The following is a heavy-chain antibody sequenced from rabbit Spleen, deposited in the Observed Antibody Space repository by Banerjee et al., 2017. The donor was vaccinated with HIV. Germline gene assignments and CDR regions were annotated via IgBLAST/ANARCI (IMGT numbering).Heavy chain of an antibody. D-gene: IGHD8-1*01. CDR2: IGTGSENT. V-gene: IGHV1S40*01. Sequence: QSLEESGGDLVKPGASLTLTCTASGFSFSSSYWICWVRQAPGKGLEWIGCIGTGSENTWYASWAKGRITISKASSTTVTLQMTSLTVADTATYFCARDAGTSFSTYGMDLWGPGTLVTVS. CDR1: GFSFSSSYW. J-gene: IGHJ6*01. CDR3: ARDAGTSFSTYGMDL.